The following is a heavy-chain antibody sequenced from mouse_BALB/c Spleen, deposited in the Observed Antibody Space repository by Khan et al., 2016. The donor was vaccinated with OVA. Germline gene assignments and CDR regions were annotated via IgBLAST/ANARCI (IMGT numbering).Heavy chain of an antibody. Sequence: EVQLVESGGGLVRPGGSLKLSCAASGFSFSSYSMSWVRQTPEKRLEWVATISSGGSYTYYPDSVKGRFTISRDNAKNTQHLQVNSLTSDDTAMYYCTVHRGYYGSSPYFDYWGQGTTLTVSS. CDR2: ISSGGSYT. CDR1: GFSFSSYS. D-gene: IGHD1-1*01. J-gene: IGHJ2*01. CDR3: TVHRGYYGSSPYFDY. V-gene: IGHV5-6-4*01.